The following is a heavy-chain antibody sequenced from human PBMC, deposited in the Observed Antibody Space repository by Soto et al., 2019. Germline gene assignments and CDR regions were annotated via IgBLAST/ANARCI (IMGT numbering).Heavy chain of an antibody. CDR1: GGSFSGYY. Sequence: SETLSLTCAVYGGSFSGYYWSWIRQPPGKGLEWIGEINHSGSTNYNPSLKSRVTISVDTSKNQFSLKLSSVTAADTAVYYCARGRQRGYSSSSYFDYWGQGTLVTVS. CDR3: ARGRQRGYSSSSYFDY. J-gene: IGHJ4*02. D-gene: IGHD6-6*01. CDR2: INHSGST. V-gene: IGHV4-34*01.